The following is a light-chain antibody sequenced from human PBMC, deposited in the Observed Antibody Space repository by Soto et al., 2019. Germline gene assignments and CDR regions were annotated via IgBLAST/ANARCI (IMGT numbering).Light chain of an antibody. Sequence: EIVMTQSPATLSVSPGERATLSCRASQSVSSNLAWYQQKPGQAPRLLIYGASIRATGIPARFSGSGSWTEFTLTISSLEPEDFGVYYRQQRGSWPPTFGQGTRLEIK. CDR1: QSVSSN. J-gene: IGKJ5*01. V-gene: IGKV3-15*01. CDR3: QQRGSWPPT. CDR2: GAS.